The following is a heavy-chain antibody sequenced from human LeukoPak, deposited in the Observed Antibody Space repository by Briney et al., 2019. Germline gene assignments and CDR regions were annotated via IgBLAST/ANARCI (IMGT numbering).Heavy chain of an antibody. J-gene: IGHJ4*02. CDR3: ARASGILTGYYYFHY. CDR2: ISASVSST. V-gene: IGHV3-23*01. CDR1: GFTFSSSA. D-gene: IGHD3-9*01. Sequence: GGSLRLSCAASGFTFSSSAMSWVRQAPGKGLEWVSAISASVSSTNYADSVKGRFTISRDNSKNTLFLQMNSLRAEDTAVYYCARASGILTGYYYFHYWGQGTLVPVSS.